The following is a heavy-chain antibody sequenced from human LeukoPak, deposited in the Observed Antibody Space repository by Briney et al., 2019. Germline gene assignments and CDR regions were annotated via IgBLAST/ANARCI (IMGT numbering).Heavy chain of an antibody. CDR2: IIPSDGFT. Sequence: ASVKVSCKASGYTFSSYYVHWVRQAPGQGLEWMGMIIPSDGFTSYAQKFQGRVTMTRDMSTSTVYMELSSLRSDDTAVYYCARDPAGSSNYDFWSGYSGYYYYYMDVWGKGTTVTVSS. CDR3: ARDPAGSSNYDFWSGYSGYYYYYMDV. V-gene: IGHV1-46*01. J-gene: IGHJ6*03. CDR1: GYTFSSYY. D-gene: IGHD3-3*01.